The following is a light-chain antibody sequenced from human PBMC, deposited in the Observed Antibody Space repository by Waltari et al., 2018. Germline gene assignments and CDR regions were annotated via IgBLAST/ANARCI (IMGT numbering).Light chain of an antibody. CDR2: GAS. CDR1: HSIRTY. Sequence: DIQMTQSPSSLSASVGDRVTITCRASHSIRTYLNWYQQKVGKAPTLLIYGASTLQSGVPSRFSGDGSGTDFTLTISGLQAEDFATYYCLQSYSNSRAFGQGTKIEVK. V-gene: IGKV1-39*01. CDR3: LQSYSNSRA. J-gene: IGKJ1*01.